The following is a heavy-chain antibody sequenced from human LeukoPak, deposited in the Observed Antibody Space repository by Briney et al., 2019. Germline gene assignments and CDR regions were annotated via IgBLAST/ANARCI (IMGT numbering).Heavy chain of an antibody. CDR3: ARQGSTVATQRY. Sequence: GESLKISCKGSGYSFTSYWISWVRQMPGKGLEWMGRIDPSGSYTNYSPSFQGHVTISADKSISTAYLQWSSLKASDTAMYYCARQGSTVATQRYWGQGTLVTVSS. D-gene: IGHD5-12*01. J-gene: IGHJ4*02. V-gene: IGHV5-10-1*01. CDR2: IDPSGSYT. CDR1: GYSFTSYW.